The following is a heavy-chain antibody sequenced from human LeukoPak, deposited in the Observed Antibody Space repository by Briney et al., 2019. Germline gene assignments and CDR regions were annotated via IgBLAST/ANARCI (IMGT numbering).Heavy chain of an antibody. D-gene: IGHD6-19*01. J-gene: IGHJ6*03. V-gene: IGHV1-69*13. CDR1: GGTFISYA. CDR2: IIPIFGTA. CDR3: ARSQWLEYYYYYMNV. Sequence: SVKVSCKASGGTFISYAISWVRQAPGQGLEWMGGIIPIFGTANYAQKFQGRVTITADESTSTAYMELSSLRSEDTAVYYCARSQWLEYYYYYMNVWGKGTTVTISS.